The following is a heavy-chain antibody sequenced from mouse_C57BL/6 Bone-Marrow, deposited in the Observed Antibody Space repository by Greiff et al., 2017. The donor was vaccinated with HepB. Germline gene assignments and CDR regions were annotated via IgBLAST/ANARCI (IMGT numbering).Heavy chain of an antibody. V-gene: IGHV5-4*01. Sequence: EVQLVESGGGLVNPGGSLKLSCAASGFTFSSYAMSWVRQTPEKRLEWVATISDGGSYTYYPDNVKGRFTISRDNAKNNLYLQMSHLKSEDTAMYYCATLPYWGQGTLVTVSA. CDR3: ATLPY. CDR2: ISDGGSYT. J-gene: IGHJ3*01. CDR1: GFTFSSYA.